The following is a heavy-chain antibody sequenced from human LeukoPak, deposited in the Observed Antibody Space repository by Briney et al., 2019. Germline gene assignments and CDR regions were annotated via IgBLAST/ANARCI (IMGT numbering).Heavy chain of an antibody. D-gene: IGHD3-10*01. J-gene: IGHJ4*02. CDR2: ISSSGNII. CDR1: GFSFSIYI. CDR3: ARGLYYGSGTSLGY. Sequence: PGGSLRLSCVVSGFSFSIYILNWIRQAPGKGLGWVSYISSSGNIIYYADSVKGRFTVSRDNAKNSLYLQMNGLGAEDTAVYYCARGLYYGSGTSLGYWGQGTLVSVSS. V-gene: IGHV3-48*03.